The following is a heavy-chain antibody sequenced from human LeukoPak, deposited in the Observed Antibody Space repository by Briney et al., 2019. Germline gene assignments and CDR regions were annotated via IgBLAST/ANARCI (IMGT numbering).Heavy chain of an antibody. D-gene: IGHD3-22*01. CDR3: ATGGRYYYDQ. J-gene: IGHJ4*02. Sequence: GGSLRLSCAASGFTFSSYGMQWVRQAPGKGLEWVAVAYDDASNQYYADSVKGRFTVSKDNSKNTLYIQMNSLRAEDTAVYYCATGGRYYYDQWGQGTLVTVSS. CDR2: AYDDASNQ. CDR1: GFTFSSYG. V-gene: IGHV3-33*08.